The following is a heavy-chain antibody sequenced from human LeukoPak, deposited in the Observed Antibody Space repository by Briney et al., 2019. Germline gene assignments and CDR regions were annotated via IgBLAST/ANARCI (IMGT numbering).Heavy chain of an antibody. J-gene: IGHJ6*02. Sequence: PSETLSLTCAVSGGSISSSNYYWGWIRQPPGKGLEWIGSIYYSGSTYYNPSLKSRVTISVDTSKNQFSLKLSSVTAADTAVYYCARDQHQWPLRPYYYYGMDVWGQGTTVTVSS. CDR3: ARDQHQWPLRPYYYYGMDV. CDR2: IYYSGST. CDR1: GGSISSSNYY. V-gene: IGHV4-39*07. D-gene: IGHD6-19*01.